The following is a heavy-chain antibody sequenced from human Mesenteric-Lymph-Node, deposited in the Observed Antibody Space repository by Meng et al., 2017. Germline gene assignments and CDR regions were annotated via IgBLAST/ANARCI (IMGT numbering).Heavy chain of an antibody. CDR2: ISAYNGNT. CDR1: GYTFTSYG. CDR3: ARLPPRGSYRDVVDY. Sequence: ASVKVSCKASGYTFTSYGISWVRQAPGQGLEWMGWISAYNGNTNYAQKLQGRVTMTTDTSTSTAYMELRSLRSDDTAVYDCARLPPRGSYRDVVDYWGQGTLVTVSS. D-gene: IGHD3-16*02. V-gene: IGHV1-18*01. J-gene: IGHJ4*02.